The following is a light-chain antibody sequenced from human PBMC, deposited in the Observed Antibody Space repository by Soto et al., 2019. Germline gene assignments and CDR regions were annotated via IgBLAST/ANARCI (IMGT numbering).Light chain of an antibody. V-gene: IGKV3-20*01. Sequence: EIVLTQSPGTLSLSPGERATLSCRASQSVSSNYLAWYQQTPGQAPRLLMYGATSRATGIPDRFSGSGSGTDFTLTISRLEPEDFAVYYCQQYGNSPQSFGQGTKVEIK. CDR2: GAT. CDR3: QQYGNSPQS. J-gene: IGKJ1*01. CDR1: QSVSSNY.